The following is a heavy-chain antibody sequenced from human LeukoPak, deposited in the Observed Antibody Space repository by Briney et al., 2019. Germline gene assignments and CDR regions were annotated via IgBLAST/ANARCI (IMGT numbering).Heavy chain of an antibody. J-gene: IGHJ3*02. CDR1: GGSFSGYY. Sequence: SETLSLTCAVYGGSFSGYYWSWIRQPPGKGLEWIGEINHSGSTNYNPSLKCRVTISVDTSKNQFSLKLSSVTAADTAVYYCARVGATPASAFDIWGQGTMVTVSS. D-gene: IGHD1-26*01. CDR2: INHSGST. V-gene: IGHV4-34*01. CDR3: ARVGATPASAFDI.